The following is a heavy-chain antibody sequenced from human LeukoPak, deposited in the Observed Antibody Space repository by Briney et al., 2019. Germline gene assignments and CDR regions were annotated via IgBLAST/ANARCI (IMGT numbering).Heavy chain of an antibody. D-gene: IGHD1/OR15-1a*01. CDR3: AKGWRLEQNDY. CDR2: ISISGGGT. J-gene: IGHJ4*02. Sequence: GGSLRLSCAASGFTFSYSPMTWVRQAPGRGLEWVSVISISGGGTYYADSVKGRFTISRDNSENTLYLQMKSLRAEDTAVYYCAKGWRLEQNDYWGQGTLVTVSS. CDR1: GFTFSYSP. V-gene: IGHV3-23*01.